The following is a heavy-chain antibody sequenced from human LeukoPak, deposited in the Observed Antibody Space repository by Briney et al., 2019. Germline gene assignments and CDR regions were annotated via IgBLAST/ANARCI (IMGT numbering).Heavy chain of an antibody. CDR3: ARDVTYHGGDWFDP. CDR2: ISSTASSI. Sequence: GGSLRLSCAASEFTFSSYSMSWVRQAPGKGLEWVSYISSTASSIYYADSVKGRFTISRDNAKNSLYLQMNSLRAEDTAVYYCARDVTYHGGDWFDPWGQETLVTVSS. V-gene: IGHV3-48*04. J-gene: IGHJ5*02. CDR1: EFTFSSYS. D-gene: IGHD4-23*01.